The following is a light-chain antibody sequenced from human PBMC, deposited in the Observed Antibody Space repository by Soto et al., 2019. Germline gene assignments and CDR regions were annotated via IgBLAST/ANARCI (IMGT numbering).Light chain of an antibody. CDR1: QSVSSN. Sequence: EIVMTQSPATLSVSPGERATLSCRASQSVSSNSAWYQQKPGQAPRLLIYGASTRATGIPARFSGSGSGTEFTLTISSLQSEDFAFYYCQQYSNWPLTFGLGTKVEIK. J-gene: IGKJ1*01. V-gene: IGKV3-15*01. CDR2: GAS. CDR3: QQYSNWPLT.